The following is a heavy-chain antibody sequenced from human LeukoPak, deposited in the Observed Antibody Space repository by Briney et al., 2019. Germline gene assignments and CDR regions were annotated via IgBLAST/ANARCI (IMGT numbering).Heavy chain of an antibody. CDR2: INPNSGYT. CDR1: GYTFTGYY. J-gene: IGHJ4*02. D-gene: IGHD3-16*01. Sequence: GASVKVSCKTSGYTFTGYYMHWVRQAPGQGLEWMGWINPNSGYTNYAQNFQGRVTMTRDTSISTAYMELSRLTSDDTAVYYCAPSAGGGPYYFDHWGQGTLVTVSS. CDR3: APSAGGGPYYFDH. V-gene: IGHV1-2*02.